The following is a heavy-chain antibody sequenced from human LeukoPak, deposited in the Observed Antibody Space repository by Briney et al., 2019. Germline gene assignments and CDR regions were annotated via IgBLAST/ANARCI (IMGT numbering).Heavy chain of an antibody. CDR1: GYSFTTYW. CDR2: IFPGDSDT. D-gene: IGHD1/OR15-1a*01. CDR3: ATSESQTKFDY. J-gene: IGHJ4*02. V-gene: IGHV5-51*01. Sequence: GESLKISCKGSGYSFTTYWIGWVRQTPGKGLEWMGIIFPGDSDTIYSPSFQGQVTISADKSINTAYLQWSSLKASDTAMYYCATSESQTKFDYWGQGTLVTAPS.